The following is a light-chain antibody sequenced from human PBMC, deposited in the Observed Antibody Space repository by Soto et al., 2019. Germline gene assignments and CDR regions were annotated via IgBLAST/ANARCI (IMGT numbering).Light chain of an antibody. J-gene: IGLJ2*01. CDR3: SSYTSSTTLVV. V-gene: IGLV2-14*01. CDR1: SSDIGGYNY. CDR2: EVS. Sequence: QSALTQPASVSGSPGQSITISCAGTSSDIGGYNYVSWYQQHPGKAPKVMIYEVSYRPSGVSNRFSGSKSGNTASLTISGLQAADEADYYCSSYTSSTTLVVFGGGTKLTVL.